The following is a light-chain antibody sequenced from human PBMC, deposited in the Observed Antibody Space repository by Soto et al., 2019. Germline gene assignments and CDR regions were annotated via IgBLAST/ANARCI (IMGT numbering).Light chain of an antibody. Sequence: DFQMTQSPSALSASVGDRVTITCRASRSLSGWLAWYQQKPGKAPKLLIYKVSTLETGVPSRFSGSGSGTEFTLTINRLQPDDSATYFCQQYFGAWTFGQGTKVEI. CDR3: QQYFGAWT. V-gene: IGKV1-5*03. J-gene: IGKJ1*01. CDR2: KVS. CDR1: RSLSGW.